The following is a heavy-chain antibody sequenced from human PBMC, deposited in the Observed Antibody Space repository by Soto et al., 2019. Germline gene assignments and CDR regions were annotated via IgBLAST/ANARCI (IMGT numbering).Heavy chain of an antibody. CDR1: GFTFSSSW. Sequence: GGSLRLSCAASGFTFSSSWMHWVRQAPGKGLGWVSRINSDGSSTSNADSVKGRFTISRDNAKNTLYLQMNSLRAEDTAVYYCARDFPNLGAFDIWGQGTMVTVSS. CDR3: ARDFPNLGAFDI. J-gene: IGHJ3*02. CDR2: INSDGSST. D-gene: IGHD7-27*01. V-gene: IGHV3-74*01.